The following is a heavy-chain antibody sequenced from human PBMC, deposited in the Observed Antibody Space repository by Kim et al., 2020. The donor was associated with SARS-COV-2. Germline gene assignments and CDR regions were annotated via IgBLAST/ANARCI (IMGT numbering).Heavy chain of an antibody. CDR1: GLILSGSA. Sequence: GGSLRLSCAASGLILSGSAMHWVRQASRKGLEWVGRIRTKTFNYATEYAASVKGRFTISRDDSKNTAYLQMNSLKTEDTAIYYCTRIGNTTYYPDYWGQG. D-gene: IGHD3-22*01. V-gene: IGHV3-73*01. CDR2: IRTKTFNYAT. CDR3: TRIGNTTYYPDY. J-gene: IGHJ4*02.